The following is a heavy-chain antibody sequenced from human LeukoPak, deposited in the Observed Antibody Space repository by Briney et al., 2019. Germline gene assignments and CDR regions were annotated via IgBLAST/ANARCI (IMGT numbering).Heavy chain of an antibody. CDR1: GGSISSSSYY. Sequence: PSETLSLTCTVSGGSISSSSYYWGWIRQPPGRGLEWIGSIYYSGSTYYNPSLKSRVTLSVDTSKNQFSLKLSSVTAADTAVYYCARHMPKNYYDSSGYYYFDYWGQGTLVT. J-gene: IGHJ4*02. D-gene: IGHD3-22*01. CDR3: ARHMPKNYYDSSGYYYFDY. V-gene: IGHV4-39*01. CDR2: IYYSGST.